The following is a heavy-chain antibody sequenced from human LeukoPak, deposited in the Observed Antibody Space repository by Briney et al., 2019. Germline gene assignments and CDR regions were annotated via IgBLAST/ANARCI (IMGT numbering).Heavy chain of an antibody. D-gene: IGHD2-15*01. Sequence: PGGSLRLSCAASGFTFSSHAMHWVRQAPGKGLEWVAVISYDGSNKYYADSVKGRFTISRDNSKNTLYLQMNSLRAEDTAVYYCAREGTTARYCSGGSCYTTFNYFDYWGQGTLVTVSS. V-gene: IGHV3-30-3*01. CDR2: ISYDGSNK. CDR1: GFTFSSHA. J-gene: IGHJ4*02. CDR3: AREGTTARYCSGGSCYTTFNYFDY.